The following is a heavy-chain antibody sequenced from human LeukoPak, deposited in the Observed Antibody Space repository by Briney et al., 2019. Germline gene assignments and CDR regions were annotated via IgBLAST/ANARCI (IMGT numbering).Heavy chain of an antibody. CDR3: ASGAYYYDSSGYYSSTYYFDY. CDR2: IYTSGST. J-gene: IGHJ4*02. CDR1: GGSISSGSYY. V-gene: IGHV4-61*02. D-gene: IGHD3-22*01. Sequence: SETLSLTCTVSGGSISSGSYYWSWIRQPAGKGLEWIGRIYTSGSTNYNPSLKSRVTISVDTSKNQFSLKLSSVTAADTAVYYCASGAYYYDSSGYYSSTYYFDYWGQGTLVTVSS.